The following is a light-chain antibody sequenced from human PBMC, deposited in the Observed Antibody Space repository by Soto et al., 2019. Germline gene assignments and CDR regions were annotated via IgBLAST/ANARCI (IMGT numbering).Light chain of an antibody. CDR3: AAWDDSLSAWV. CDR1: SSNIGSNY. V-gene: IGLV1-47*02. Sequence: QSVLTHPPSASGTPGQRVTVSCSGSSSNIGSNYVYWYQQLPGTAPKLIIYSNNQRPSGVPDRFSGSKSGTSASLAISGLRSEDEADYYCAAWDDSLSAWVFGGGTKVTVL. CDR2: SNN. J-gene: IGLJ3*02.